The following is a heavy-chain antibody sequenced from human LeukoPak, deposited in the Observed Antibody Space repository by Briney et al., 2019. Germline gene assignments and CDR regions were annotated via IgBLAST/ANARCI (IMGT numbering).Heavy chain of an antibody. CDR1: GGSINSANYY. Sequence: SETLSLTCTASGGSINSANYYWGWLRQPPGKGLEWIGSIYYSETTYDNPSLKSRVTISIETSKNQFSLKLSSVTASDTAVYYCARQRADYYYYYVDVWGKGTTVAVS. CDR2: IYYSETT. J-gene: IGHJ6*03. CDR3: ARQRADYYYYYVDV. V-gene: IGHV4-39*01.